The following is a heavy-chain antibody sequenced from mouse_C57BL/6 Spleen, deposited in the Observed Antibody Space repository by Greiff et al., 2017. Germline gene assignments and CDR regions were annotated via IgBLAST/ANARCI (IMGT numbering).Heavy chain of an antibody. CDR2: IDPEDGDT. J-gene: IGHJ4*01. Sequence: VQLLQSGAELVRPGASVKLSCTASGFNITDYCMNWVKQRPEQGLEWIGRIDPEDGDTEYAPKFQGKATLTADTSSNTAYLQLRSLTSSDTDVYDCTSYDDDSAMGYWGQGTAVTV. CDR1: GFNITDYC. CDR3: TSYDDDSAMGY. D-gene: IGHD2-4*01. V-gene: IGHV14-1*01.